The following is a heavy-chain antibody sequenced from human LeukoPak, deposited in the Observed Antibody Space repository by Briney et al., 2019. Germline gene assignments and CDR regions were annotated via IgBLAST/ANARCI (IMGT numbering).Heavy chain of an antibody. D-gene: IGHD2-15*01. J-gene: IGHJ4*02. CDR1: GFTFSSYW. CDR3: ARANGGSCYGY. Sequence: QPGGSLRLSCAASGFTFSSYWMHWVRQAPGKGLVWVSRINSDGSSTSCADSVKGRFTISRDNAKNTLYLQMNSLRAEDTAVYYCARANGGSCYGYWGQGTLVTVSS. V-gene: IGHV3-74*01. CDR2: INSDGSST.